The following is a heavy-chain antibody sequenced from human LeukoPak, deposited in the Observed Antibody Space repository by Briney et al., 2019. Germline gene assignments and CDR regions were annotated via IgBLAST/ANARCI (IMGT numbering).Heavy chain of an antibody. V-gene: IGHV3-30-3*01. J-gene: IGHJ4*02. CDR2: ISYDGSNK. CDR3: ARYGGTNRSFDY. Sequence: GRSLRLSCAASGFTFSSYAMHWVRQAPGKGLEWVAVISYDGSNKCYADSVKGRFTISRDNSKNTLYLQMNSLRAEDTAVYYCARYGGTNRSFDYWGPGTLVSVSS. D-gene: IGHD1-14*01. CDR1: GFTFSSYA.